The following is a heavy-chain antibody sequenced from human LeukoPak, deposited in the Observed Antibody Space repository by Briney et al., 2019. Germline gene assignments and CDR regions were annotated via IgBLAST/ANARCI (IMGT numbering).Heavy chain of an antibody. CDR2: ISSSSSYI. CDR1: GFTFSSYS. J-gene: IGHJ6*03. V-gene: IGHV3-21*01. D-gene: IGHD2-15*01. Sequence: PGGSLRLSCAASGFTFSSYSMNWVRQAPGKGLEWVSSISSSSSYIYYADSVKGRFTISRDNAKNSLYLKMNSLRAEDMAVYYCAGVAGAGYCSGGSCSYYYYYYMDVWGKGTTVTVSS. CDR3: AGVAGAGYCSGGSCSYYYYYYMDV.